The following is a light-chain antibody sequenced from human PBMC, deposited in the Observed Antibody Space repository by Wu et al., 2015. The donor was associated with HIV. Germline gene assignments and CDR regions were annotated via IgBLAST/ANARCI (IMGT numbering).Light chain of an antibody. CDR1: QSINND. V-gene: IGKV3-15*01. CDR3: QQYNNWPPLT. Sequence: EIVMTQSPATLSVSPGERAILTCRASQSINNDLAWYQHKPGQTPRLLIYGASTRATGTPARFSGTWSGTEFTLIISSLQSEDFAVYYCQQYNNWPPLTFGGGPRWRSN. J-gene: IGKJ4*01. CDR2: GAS.